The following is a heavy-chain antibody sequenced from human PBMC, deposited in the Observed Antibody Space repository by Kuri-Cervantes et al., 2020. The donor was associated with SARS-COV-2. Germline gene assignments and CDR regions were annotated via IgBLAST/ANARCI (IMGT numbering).Heavy chain of an antibody. Sequence: WVRQAPGKGLEWLAHIFSNDEKSYSTSLKSRLTISKDTSKSQVVLTMTNMDPVDTATYYCARTLTGYDFWSGYALTDYWGQGTLVTVSS. V-gene: IGHV2-26*01. CDR2: IFSNDEK. D-gene: IGHD3-3*01. J-gene: IGHJ4*02. CDR3: ARTLTGYDFWSGYALTDY.